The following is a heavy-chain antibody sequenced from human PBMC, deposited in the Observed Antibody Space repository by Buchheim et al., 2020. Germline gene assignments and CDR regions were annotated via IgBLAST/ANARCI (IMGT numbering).Heavy chain of an antibody. Sequence: QVQLVGSGGGVVQPGRSLRLSCAASGFTFSSYAMHWVRQAPGKGLEWVAVISYDGSNKYYADSVKGRFTISRDNSKNTLYLQMNSLRAEDTAVYYCARSSGASGSYYFDYWGQGIL. CDR3: ARSSGASGSYYFDY. CDR2: ISYDGSNK. CDR1: GFTFSSYA. J-gene: IGHJ4*02. D-gene: IGHD1-26*01. V-gene: IGHV3-30*04.